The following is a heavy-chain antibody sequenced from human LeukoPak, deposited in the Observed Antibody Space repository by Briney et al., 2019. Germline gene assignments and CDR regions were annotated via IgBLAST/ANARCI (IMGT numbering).Heavy chain of an antibody. D-gene: IGHD2-15*01. CDR3: ARDWRSYCSGGSCWYYYYGMDV. CDR2: ISYDGSNK. V-gene: IGHV3-30-3*01. CDR1: GFTFSSYA. Sequence: GGSLRLFCAASGFTFSSYAMHWVRQAPGKGLEWVAVISYDGSNKYYADSVKGRFTISRDNSKSTLYLQMNSLRAEDTAVYYCARDWRSYCSGGSCWYYYYGMDVWGQGTTVTVSS. J-gene: IGHJ6*02.